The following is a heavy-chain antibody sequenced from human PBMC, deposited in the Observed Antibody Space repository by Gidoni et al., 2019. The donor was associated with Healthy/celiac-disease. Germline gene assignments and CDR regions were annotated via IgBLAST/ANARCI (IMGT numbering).Heavy chain of an antibody. CDR1: GFTFSSYA. CDR3: AGTDITGPPSFDY. V-gene: IGHV3-23*01. Sequence: EVQLLESGGGLVQPGGSLRLSWAASGFTFSSYAMSWVRPAQGKGLEWVSAISGSGGRTYYADSVKGRFTISRDNSKNTLYLQMNSLRAEDTAVYYCAGTDITGPPSFDYWGQGTLVTVSS. J-gene: IGHJ4*02. CDR2: ISGSGGRT. D-gene: IGHD1-20*01.